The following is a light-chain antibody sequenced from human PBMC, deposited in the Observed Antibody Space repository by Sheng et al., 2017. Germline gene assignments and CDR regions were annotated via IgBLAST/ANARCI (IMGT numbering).Light chain of an antibody. V-gene: IGKV1-39*01. Sequence: DIQMTQSPSSLSASVGDRVTITCRASQSISNYLNWYQQKPGKAPKLLIYAASSLQSGVPSRFSGSGSGTDFTLTISSLQPEDFATYYCQQSYSNLLTFGPGTKVDIE. J-gene: IGKJ3*01. CDR2: AAS. CDR3: QQSYSNLLT. CDR1: QSISNY.